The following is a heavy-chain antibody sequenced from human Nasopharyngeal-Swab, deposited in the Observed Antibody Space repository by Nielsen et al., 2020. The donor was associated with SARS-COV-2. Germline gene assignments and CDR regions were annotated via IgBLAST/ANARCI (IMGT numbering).Heavy chain of an antibody. CDR1: GFTVSSNY. CDR3: AKVGNDYGDYWFDP. CDR2: IYSDGST. D-gene: IGHD4-17*01. J-gene: IGHJ5*02. Sequence: GESLKISCEASGFTVSSNYMSWVRQAPGKGLEWVSVIYSDGSTSYADSVKGRFTISRDNSKNTLYLQMNSLRAEDTAVYYCAKVGNDYGDYWFDPWGQGTLVTVSS. V-gene: IGHV3-53*01.